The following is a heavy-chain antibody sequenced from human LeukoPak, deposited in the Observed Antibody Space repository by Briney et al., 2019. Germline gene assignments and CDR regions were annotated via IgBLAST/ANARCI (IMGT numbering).Heavy chain of an antibody. J-gene: IGHJ6*03. CDR2: IYYSGST. D-gene: IGHD3-10*01. V-gene: IGHV4-31*02. Sequence: SETLSLTCTVSGGSISSGGYYWSRIRQHPGKGLEWIGYIYYSGSTYYNPSLKSRVTISVDTSKNQFSLKLSSVTAADTAVYYCARGPAPGGSGSYYNKKFYYMDVWGKGTTVTVSS. CDR3: ARGPAPGGSGSYYNKKFYYMDV. CDR1: GGSISSGGYY.